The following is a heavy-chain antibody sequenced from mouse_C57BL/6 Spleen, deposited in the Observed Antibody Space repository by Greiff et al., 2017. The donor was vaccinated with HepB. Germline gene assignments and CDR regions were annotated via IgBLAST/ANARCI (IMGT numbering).Heavy chain of an antibody. V-gene: IGHV14-4*01. D-gene: IGHD1-1*01. CDR1: GFNIKDDY. CDR2: IDPENGDT. J-gene: IGHJ4*01. Sequence: VQLQQSGAELVRPGASVKLSCTASGFNIKDDYMPWVKQRPEQGLEWLGWIDPENGDTEYASKFQGKAPITADTSSNTAYLQLSSLTSEDTAVYYCTFTTVVAPYAMDYWGQGTSVTVSS. CDR3: TFTTVVAPYAMDY.